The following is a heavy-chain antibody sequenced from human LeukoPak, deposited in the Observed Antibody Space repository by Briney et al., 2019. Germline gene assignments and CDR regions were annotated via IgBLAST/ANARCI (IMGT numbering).Heavy chain of an antibody. D-gene: IGHD3-9*01. Sequence: GGSLRLSCVASGFAFSGTWMTWVRKAPGKGLQWVANIKEDGSEKYYVDSVKGRFTISRDNAKNSVYLQMNSLRGEDTAVYYCVRGADTGYSSDSWGQGTLVTVSS. J-gene: IGHJ4*02. V-gene: IGHV3-7*01. CDR1: GFAFSGTW. CDR3: VRGADTGYSSDS. CDR2: IKEDGSEK.